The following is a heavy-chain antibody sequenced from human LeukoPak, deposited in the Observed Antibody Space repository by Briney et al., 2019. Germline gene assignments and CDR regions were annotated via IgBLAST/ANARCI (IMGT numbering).Heavy chain of an antibody. CDR3: ASGTRYYGSGTQKGTYYYYYGMDV. J-gene: IGHJ6*02. V-gene: IGHV4-59*01. CDR2: IYYSGST. D-gene: IGHD3-10*01. Sequence: LETLCLTCTVSLGSISRYYWSWIRQPPGKGLEWIGYIYYSGSTNYNTSLKSRVTISVDTSKNQFSLKLSSVTAADTAVYYCASGTRYYGSGTQKGTYYYYYGMDVWGQGTTVTVSS. CDR1: LGSISRYY.